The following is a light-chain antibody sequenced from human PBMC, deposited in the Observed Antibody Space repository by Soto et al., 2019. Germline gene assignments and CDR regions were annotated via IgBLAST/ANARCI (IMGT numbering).Light chain of an antibody. CDR1: SSDVGGYHY. CDR3: SSYAGRYVV. J-gene: IGLJ2*01. CDR2: DVT. V-gene: IGLV2-11*01. Sequence: QSVLTQPRSVSGSPGQSVTISCTGTSSDVGGYHYVSWYKQHPGKAPKLMIYDVTKRPSGVPDRFSGSKSGNTASLTISGLQAEDEADHYCSSYAGRYVVFGGGTAVAVL.